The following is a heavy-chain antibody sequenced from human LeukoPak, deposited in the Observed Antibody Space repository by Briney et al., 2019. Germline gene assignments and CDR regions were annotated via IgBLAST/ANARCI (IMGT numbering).Heavy chain of an antibody. CDR3: ARGPRNSSSYQYFQH. D-gene: IGHD6-13*01. J-gene: IGHJ1*01. Sequence: PGGSLRLSCTASGFTFRTYSMNWVRQARGRGLEWVSSMSSSSSYIYCADSEKGRFTISRDNAKNSLYLQMNSLRVEDTAVYYCARGPRNSSSYQYFQHWGQGTLVTVSS. CDR2: MSSSSSYI. V-gene: IGHV3-21*01. CDR1: GFTFRTYS.